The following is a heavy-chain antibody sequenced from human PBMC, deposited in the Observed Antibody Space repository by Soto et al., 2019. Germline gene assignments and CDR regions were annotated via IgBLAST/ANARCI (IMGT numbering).Heavy chain of an antibody. D-gene: IGHD6-13*01. Sequence: EVQLVESGGGLVQPGGSLKLSCAASGFTFSGSAMHWVRQASGKGLEWVGRIRSKANSYATAYAASAKGRFTISRDDSKNTAYLQMNSLKTEDTAVYYCTRHIGSSWPSWGQGTLVTVSS. V-gene: IGHV3-73*02. CDR3: TRHIGSSWPS. CDR1: GFTFSGSA. J-gene: IGHJ5*02. CDR2: IRSKANSYAT.